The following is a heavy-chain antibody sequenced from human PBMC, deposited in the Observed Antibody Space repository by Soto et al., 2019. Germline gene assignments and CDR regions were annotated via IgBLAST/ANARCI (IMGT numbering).Heavy chain of an antibody. Sequence: QVELQESGSGLVKPSQTLSLTCTVSGASVDTSGSSWTWIRQPPGRGLQFIGYIYHSETIYYNPSLRSRVTMSLDRSKNQFFLRLTSLTAAATAVYFCARRIIENSGGSFDDWGQGSLVTVSS. D-gene: IGHD1-20*01. J-gene: IGHJ4*02. CDR1: GASVDTSGSS. CDR3: ARRIIENSGGSFDD. CDR2: IYHSETI. V-gene: IGHV4-30-2*01.